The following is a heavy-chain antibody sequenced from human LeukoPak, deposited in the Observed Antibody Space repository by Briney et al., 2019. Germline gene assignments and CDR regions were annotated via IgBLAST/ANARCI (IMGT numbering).Heavy chain of an antibody. CDR1: GFTFSSYA. J-gene: IGHJ4*02. CDR3: ARVAAGYSVNYFDY. Sequence: GGSLRLSCAASGFTFSSYAMHWVRQAPGKGLVWVSRITNDGSSTTYADSVKGRFTISRDNAKNMLYLQVNSLRAEDTAVYYCARVAAGYSVNYFDYWGQGTLVTVSS. CDR2: ITNDGSST. V-gene: IGHV3-74*01. D-gene: IGHD4-23*01.